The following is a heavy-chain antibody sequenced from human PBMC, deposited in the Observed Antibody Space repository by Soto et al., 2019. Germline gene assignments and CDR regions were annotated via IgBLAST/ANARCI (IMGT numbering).Heavy chain of an antibody. V-gene: IGHV4-59*08. Sequence: SETLSLTCTVSGGSISSYYWSWIRQPPGKGLEWIGYIYYSGSTNYSPSLKSRVTISVDTSKNQFSLKLSSVTAADTAVYYCARLLSEWFDPWGQGTLVTVSS. CDR2: IYYSGST. J-gene: IGHJ5*02. CDR3: ARLLSEWFDP. CDR1: GGSISSYY.